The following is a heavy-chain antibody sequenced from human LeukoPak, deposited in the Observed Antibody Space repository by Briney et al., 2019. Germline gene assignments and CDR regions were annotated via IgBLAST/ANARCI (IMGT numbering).Heavy chain of an antibody. CDR2: IYTSGST. CDR1: GGSISSGSYY. CDR3: ARDRYDFWSGYYTPAAFDI. D-gene: IGHD3-3*01. Sequence: SQTLSLTCTVSGGSISSGSYYWSWIRQPAGKGLEWIVRIYTSGSTNYNPSLKSRVTISVDTSKNQFSLKLTSVTAADTAVYYCARDRYDFWSGYYTPAAFDIWGQGTMVTVSS. V-gene: IGHV4-61*02. J-gene: IGHJ3*02.